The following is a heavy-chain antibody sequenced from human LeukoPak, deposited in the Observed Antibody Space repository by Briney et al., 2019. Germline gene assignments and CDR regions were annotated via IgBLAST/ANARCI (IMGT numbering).Heavy chain of an antibody. V-gene: IGHV3-30*04. D-gene: IGHD3-10*01. CDR1: GFTFSSYA. J-gene: IGHJ6*03. Sequence: GGSLRLSCAASGFTFSSYAMHWVRQAPGKGLEWVAVISYDGSNKYYADSVKGRFTISRDNSKNTLYLQMNSLRAEDTAVYYCARETRPTYYYGSGSYYSNYYYYMDVWGKGTTVTVSS. CDR3: ARETRPTYYYGSGSYYSNYYYYMDV. CDR2: ISYDGSNK.